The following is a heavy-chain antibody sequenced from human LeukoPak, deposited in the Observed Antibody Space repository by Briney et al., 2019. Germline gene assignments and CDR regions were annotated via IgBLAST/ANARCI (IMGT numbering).Heavy chain of an antibody. D-gene: IGHD2-15*01. CDR3: AKASTGYCSGGSCYSFDY. CDR2: IKQDGSEK. J-gene: IGHJ4*02. CDR1: GFTFSSYW. Sequence: GGSLRLSCVASGFTFSSYWMSWVRQAPGKGLEWVANIKQDGSEKYYVDSVKGRFTISRDNAKNSLHLQMNSLRAEDTAVYYCAKASTGYCSGGSCYSFDYWGQGTLVTVSS. V-gene: IGHV3-7*03.